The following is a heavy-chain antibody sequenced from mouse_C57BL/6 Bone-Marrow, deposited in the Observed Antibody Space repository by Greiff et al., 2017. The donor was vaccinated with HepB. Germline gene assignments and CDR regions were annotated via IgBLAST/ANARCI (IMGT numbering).Heavy chain of an antibody. Sequence: VQLQQPGAELVKPGASVKLCKASGYTFTSYWMQWVKQRPGQGLEWIGEIDPSDSYTNYNQKFKGKATWPVDTSSSTAYMQLSSLTSEDAAVYYCARHEAPGKGDWFAYWGQGTLVTVSA. D-gene: IGHD4-1*01. CDR1: GYTFTSYW. V-gene: IGHV1-50*01. CDR2: IDPSDSYT. J-gene: IGHJ3*01. CDR3: ARHEAPGKGDWFAY.